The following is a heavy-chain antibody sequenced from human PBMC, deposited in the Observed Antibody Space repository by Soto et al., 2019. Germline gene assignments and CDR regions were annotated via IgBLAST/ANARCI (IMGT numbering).Heavy chain of an antibody. CDR3: ARGGVSTRTFDY. V-gene: IGHV5-51*01. CDR1: GYNFAVYW. D-gene: IGHD3-3*01. Sequence: GESLKISCNGSGYNFAVYWIAWVRQMPGKGLESMGIIYPSDSDTRYRPSFQGQVTISADKSISSAYLQWSSLRASDTAMYYCARGGVSTRTFDYWGQGTPVTVSS. CDR2: IYPSDSDT. J-gene: IGHJ4*02.